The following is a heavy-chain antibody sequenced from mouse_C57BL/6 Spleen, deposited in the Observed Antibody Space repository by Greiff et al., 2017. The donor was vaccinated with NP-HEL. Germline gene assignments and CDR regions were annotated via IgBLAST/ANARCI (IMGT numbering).Heavy chain of an antibody. V-gene: IGHV1-64*01. Sequence: QVQLQQPGAELVKPGASVQLSCKSSGYTFTSYWMHWVKQRPGQGLEWIGMIHPNSGSTNYNEKFKSKATLTVDKSSSTAYMQLSSLTSVDSAVNYCARDCGRGAWFADWGPGTLVTVSA. CDR2: IHPNSGST. CDR3: ARDCGRGAWFAD. J-gene: IGHJ3*01. CDR1: GYTFTSYW. D-gene: IGHD1-1*01.